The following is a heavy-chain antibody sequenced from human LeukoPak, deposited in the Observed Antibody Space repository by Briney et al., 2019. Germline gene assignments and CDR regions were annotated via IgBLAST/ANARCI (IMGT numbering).Heavy chain of an antibody. V-gene: IGHV3-48*03. CDR2: ISSSGSTI. Sequence: AGGSLRLSCAAPGFTFSGYEMNWVRQAPGKGLEWVSYISSSGSTIYYADSVKGRFTISRDNAKNSLYLQMNSLRAEDTAVYYCARVWGAGDAFDIWGQGTMVTVSS. CDR1: GFTFSGYE. D-gene: IGHD1-26*01. J-gene: IGHJ3*02. CDR3: ARVWGAGDAFDI.